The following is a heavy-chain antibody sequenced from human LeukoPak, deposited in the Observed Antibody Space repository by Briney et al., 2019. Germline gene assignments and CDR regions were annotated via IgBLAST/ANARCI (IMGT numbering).Heavy chain of an antibody. CDR2: IHYSGST. CDR1: GGSISGYY. CDR3: ARVSDYDFWSGYYTNLEKHYYFDH. V-gene: IGHV4-59*01. J-gene: IGHJ4*02. Sequence: SSETLSLTCTVSGGSISGYYWSWLRQPPGRGLEWIAFIHYSGSTNYKPSLRSRLTISADMSKNQFSLKLNSVTAADTALYFCARVSDYDFWSGYYTNLEKHYYFDHWGQGTLVTVSS. D-gene: IGHD3-3*01.